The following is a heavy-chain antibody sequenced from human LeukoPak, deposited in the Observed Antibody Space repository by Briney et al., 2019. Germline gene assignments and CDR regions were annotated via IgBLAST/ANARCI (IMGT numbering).Heavy chain of an antibody. Sequence: SETLSLTCIVSGGSISSYYWSWIRQPPGKGLEWIGYIYDSGSTNYNPSLKSRVTISVDTSKNQFSLKLSSVTAADTAVYYCARGRKGIAAAGTHYFDYWGQGTLVTVSS. CDR3: ARGRKGIAAAGTHYFDY. CDR1: GGSISSYY. D-gene: IGHD6-13*01. CDR2: IYDSGST. V-gene: IGHV4-59*12. J-gene: IGHJ4*02.